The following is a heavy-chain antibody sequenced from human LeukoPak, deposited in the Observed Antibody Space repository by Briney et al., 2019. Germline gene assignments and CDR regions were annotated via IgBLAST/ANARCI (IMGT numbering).Heavy chain of an antibody. V-gene: IGHV3-21*01. J-gene: IGHJ4*02. CDR1: GFTFSSYS. CDR2: ISNSGSYT. CDR3: ARDEAWNSHGY. Sequence: PGGSLRLSCAASGFTFSSYSMNWVRQAPGKGLEWVSFISNSGSYTYYADSVKGRFTISRDNAKNSLSLQMNGLRAEDTAVYYCARDEAWNSHGYWGQGTLVTVSS. D-gene: IGHD1-7*01.